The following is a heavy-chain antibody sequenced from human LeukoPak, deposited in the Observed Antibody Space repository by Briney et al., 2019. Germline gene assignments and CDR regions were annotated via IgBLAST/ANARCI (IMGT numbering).Heavy chain of an antibody. Sequence: SETLSLTCAVYGGSFSNYYWSWIRQPPGKGLEWIGEINHSGSTYYNPSLKSRVTISVDTSKNQFSLKLSSVTAADTAVYYCARIGLYGSGSYAPTNWSDPWAREPWSPSPQ. D-gene: IGHD3-10*01. V-gene: IGHV4-34*01. CDR2: INHSGST. CDR1: GGSFSNYY. CDR3: ARIGLYGSGSYAPTNWSDP. J-gene: IGHJ5*02.